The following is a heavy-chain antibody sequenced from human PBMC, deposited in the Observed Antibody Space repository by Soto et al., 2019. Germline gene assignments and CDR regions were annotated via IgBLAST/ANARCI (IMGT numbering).Heavy chain of an antibody. CDR3: TTVASTHFDS. V-gene: IGHV4-39*01. CDR2: IFYGGST. CDR1: GGSISSPSYN. Sequence: QLQESGPGLLKPSETLSLTCTVSGGSISSPSYNWGWVRQAPGKGPEWIGTIFYGGSTHYNPSRKSRLAISVDTSKSQVSLNLTSVTAADTAVYYCTTVASTHFDSWGQGAQVTVSS. J-gene: IGHJ4*02. D-gene: IGHD4-17*01.